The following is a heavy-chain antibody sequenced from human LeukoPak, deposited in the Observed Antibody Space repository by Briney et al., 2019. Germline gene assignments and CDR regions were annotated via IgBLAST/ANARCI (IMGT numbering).Heavy chain of an antibody. D-gene: IGHD3-22*01. Sequence: GGSLRLSCAASGFTFSSYAMSWVRQAPGKGLEWVGRIKSKTDGGTTDYAAPVKGRFTISRDDSKNTLYLQMNSLKTEDTAVYYCTTDSPYYYDSSGAFDIWGQGTMVTVSS. CDR1: GFTFSSYA. V-gene: IGHV3-15*01. CDR3: TTDSPYYYDSSGAFDI. J-gene: IGHJ3*02. CDR2: IKSKTDGGTT.